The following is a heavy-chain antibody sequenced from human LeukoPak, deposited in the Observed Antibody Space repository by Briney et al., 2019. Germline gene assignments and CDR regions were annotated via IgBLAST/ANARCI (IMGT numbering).Heavy chain of an antibody. D-gene: IGHD2-2*01. CDR1: GFTFNNYF. J-gene: IGHJ4*02. CDR2: ISGSAGST. Sequence: GGSLRLSCAASGFTFNNYFMTWVRQAPGKGLEWVSTISGSAGSTYYADFVKGLFTFSRDNSRNTLYLQMNSLRADDTAVYYCARYCSGASCYLGLDYWGQGTLVTVSS. CDR3: ARYCSGASCYLGLDY. V-gene: IGHV3-23*01.